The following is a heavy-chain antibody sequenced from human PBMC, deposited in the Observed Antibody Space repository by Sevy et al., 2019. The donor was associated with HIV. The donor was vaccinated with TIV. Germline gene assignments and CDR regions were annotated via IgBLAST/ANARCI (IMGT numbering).Heavy chain of an antibody. V-gene: IGHV3-74*01. D-gene: IGHD2-15*01. J-gene: IGHJ4*02. CDR3: ARDTAQGYCSGGSCFIDY. CDR2: INSDGSST. CDR1: GFTFSSYW. Sequence: GGSLRLSCAASGFTFSSYWMHWVRQAPGKGLVWVSRINSDGSSTSYADSVKGRFTISRDNDKSTLYLQMKRLRAEDTAVYYCARDTAQGYCSGGSCFIDYWRQRTLVTVSS.